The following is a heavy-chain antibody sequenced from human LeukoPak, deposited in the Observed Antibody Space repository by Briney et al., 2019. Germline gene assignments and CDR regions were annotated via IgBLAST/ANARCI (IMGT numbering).Heavy chain of an antibody. D-gene: IGHD6-6*01. CDR2: ISDSGSDT. V-gene: IGHV3-23*01. J-gene: IGHJ4*02. CDR3: AKRVPYTSSSVYFDS. CDR1: GFTFSSYG. Sequence: GGSLRLSCAASGFTFSSYGLSWVRQAPGKGLEWVSAISDSGSDTYYADSVKGRFTISKDNSKNTLYLQMNSLRAEDTAVYYCAKRVPYTSSSVYFDSWGQGTLVTVSS.